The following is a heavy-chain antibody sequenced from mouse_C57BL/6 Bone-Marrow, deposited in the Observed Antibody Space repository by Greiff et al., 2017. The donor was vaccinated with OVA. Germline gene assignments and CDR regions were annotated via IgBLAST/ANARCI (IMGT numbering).Heavy chain of an antibody. CDR2: IYWDDDK. CDR1: GFSLSTSGMG. D-gene: IGHD1-1*01. J-gene: IGHJ2*01. V-gene: IGHV8-12*01. Sequence: LKESGPGILQSSQTLSLTCSFSGFSLSTSGMGVSWIRQPSGKGLEWLAHIYWDDDKRYNPSLKSRLPISKDTSRNQVFLKITSVDTADTATYYGARSPIYYYGSVDYWGQGTTLTVSS. CDR3: ARSPIYYYGSVDY.